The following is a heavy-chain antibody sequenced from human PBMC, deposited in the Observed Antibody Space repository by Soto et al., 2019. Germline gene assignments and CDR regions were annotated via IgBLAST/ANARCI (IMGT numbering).Heavy chain of an antibody. V-gene: IGHV4-39*01. CDR1: GGSISSSSYY. CDR3: ASRDYDYIWGSYRGGHAFDI. Sequence: SETLSLTCTVSGGSISSSSYYWGWIRQPPGKGLEWIGSIYYSGSTYYNPSLKSRVTISVDTSKNQFSLKLSSVTAADTAVYYCASRDYDYIWGSYRGGHAFDIWGQGTMVTVSS. CDR2: IYYSGST. D-gene: IGHD3-16*01. J-gene: IGHJ3*02.